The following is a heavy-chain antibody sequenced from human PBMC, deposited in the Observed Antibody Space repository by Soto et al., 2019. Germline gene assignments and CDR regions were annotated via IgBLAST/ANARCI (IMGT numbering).Heavy chain of an antibody. CDR1: GGSISSYY. CDR2: IYYSGST. Sequence: SETLSLTCTVSGGSISSYYWSWVRQPPGKGLEWIGYIYYSGSTNYNPSLKSRVTISVDTSKNQFSLKLSSVTAADTAVYYCARTSNRFEWFDPWGQGTLVTVSS. J-gene: IGHJ5*02. V-gene: IGHV4-59*01. D-gene: IGHD3-10*01. CDR3: ARTSNRFEWFDP.